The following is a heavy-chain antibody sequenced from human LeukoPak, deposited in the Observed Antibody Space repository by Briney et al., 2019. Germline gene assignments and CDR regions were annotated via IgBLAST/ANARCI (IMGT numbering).Heavy chain of an antibody. D-gene: IGHD2-21*02. V-gene: IGHV1-2*02. J-gene: IGHJ4*02. Sequence: ASVKVSCKASEYTFSGYYMHWVRQAPGQGLEWMGWINPKSGNTNYAQKFQGRVTMTRDTSISTAYMDLSRLRSDDTAVYYCARDAPYCGGDCYSPLDYWGQGTLVTVSS. CDR1: EYTFSGYY. CDR3: ARDAPYCGGDCYSPLDY. CDR2: INPKSGNT.